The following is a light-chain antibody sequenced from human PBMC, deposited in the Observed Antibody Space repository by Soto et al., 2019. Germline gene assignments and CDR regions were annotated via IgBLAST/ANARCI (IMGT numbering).Light chain of an antibody. Sequence: IQLTQSPSSLSASVGDRVTITCRASPAIASFLAWYQQKPGTAPKLLIYGASTLQSGVPSRFSVSRSGTDYTLTIASLQPEDFATYDCQQLNGSPWTFGQGTKVEIK. CDR2: GAS. CDR1: PAIASF. CDR3: QQLNGSPWT. J-gene: IGKJ1*01. V-gene: IGKV1-9*01.